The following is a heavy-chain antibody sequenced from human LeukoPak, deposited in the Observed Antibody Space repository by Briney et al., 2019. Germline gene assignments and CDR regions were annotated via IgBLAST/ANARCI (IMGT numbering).Heavy chain of an antibody. D-gene: IGHD6-19*01. J-gene: IGHJ4*02. CDR3: ARGTAVTGLDYFDY. CDR2: IYPGDSAT. V-gene: IGHV5-51*01. CDR1: GSSFTTYW. Sequence: GASLKISCKGSGSSFTTYWIGWVRPMPGKGLEWMGIIYPGDSATRYSPSFQGQVTISADKSISTAYLQWSSLKASDTAMYYCARGTAVTGLDYFDYWGQGTLVTVSS.